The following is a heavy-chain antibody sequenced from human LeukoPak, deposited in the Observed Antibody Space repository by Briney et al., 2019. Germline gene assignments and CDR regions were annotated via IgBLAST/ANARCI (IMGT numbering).Heavy chain of an antibody. V-gene: IGHV4-59*08. J-gene: IGHJ5*02. Sequence: SGTLSLTCTVSGGSISSYYWSWIRQPPGKGLEWIGYIYYSGSTNYNPSLKSRVTISVDTSKNQFSLKLSSVTAADTAVYYCARHSRGSGSPAWGQGTLVTVSS. D-gene: IGHD3-10*01. CDR2: IYYSGST. CDR1: GGSISSYY. CDR3: ARHSRGSGSPA.